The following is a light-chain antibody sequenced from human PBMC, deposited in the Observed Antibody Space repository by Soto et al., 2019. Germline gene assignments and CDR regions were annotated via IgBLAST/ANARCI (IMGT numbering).Light chain of an antibody. Sequence: QSALTQPPSASGSPGQSVTISCTGTSSDVGGYNYVSWYQQHPDKAPTLMIFEVNKRPSGVPDRFSGSKSGNTASLTVSGLQAEYEADYYCSSFAGGNVVVFGGGTKLTVL. CDR2: EVN. J-gene: IGLJ2*01. CDR1: SSDVGGYNY. V-gene: IGLV2-8*01. CDR3: SSFAGGNVVV.